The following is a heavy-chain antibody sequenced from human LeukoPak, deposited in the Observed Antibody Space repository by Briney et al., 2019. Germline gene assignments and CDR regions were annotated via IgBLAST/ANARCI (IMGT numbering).Heavy chain of an antibody. CDR3: ARGRSGYYYYYMDV. D-gene: IGHD3-10*01. V-gene: IGHV4-61*02. CDR1: GGSISSDSYY. CDR2: IYTSGSA. J-gene: IGHJ6*03. Sequence: PSETLSLTCTVSGGSISSDSYYWNWLRQPAGKGLEWIGRIYTSGSANYNPSLKSRVTISVDTSKNQFSLKLSSVTAADTAVYYCARGRSGYYYYYMDVWGKGTTVTVSS.